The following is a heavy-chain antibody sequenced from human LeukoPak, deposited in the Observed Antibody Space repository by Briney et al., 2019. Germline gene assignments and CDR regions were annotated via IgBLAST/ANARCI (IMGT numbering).Heavy chain of an antibody. CDR2: INHSGST. J-gene: IGHJ4*02. Sequence: PSETLSLTCAVYGGSFSGYYWSWIRQPPGKGLEWIGEINHSGSTNYNPSLKSRVTISVDTSKNQFSLKLSSVTAADTAVYYCARGRREGVDSSGSPYDYWGQGTLVTVSS. D-gene: IGHD3-22*01. CDR1: GGSFSGYY. V-gene: IGHV4-34*01. CDR3: ARGRREGVDSSGSPYDY.